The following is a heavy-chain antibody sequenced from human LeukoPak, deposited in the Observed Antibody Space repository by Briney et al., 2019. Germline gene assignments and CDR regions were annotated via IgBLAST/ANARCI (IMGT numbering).Heavy chain of an antibody. Sequence: SETLSLTCTVSGGSISSSIYYWGWIRQPPGKGLEWIGSIFYTENTYYNPSLKSRVTMSVDTSKNQFSLKLSSVTAADTAVYYCARSEDNNWFDPWGQGTLVTVSS. V-gene: IGHV4-39*01. J-gene: IGHJ5*02. CDR3: ARSEDNNWFDP. CDR2: IFYTENT. CDR1: GGSISSSIYY.